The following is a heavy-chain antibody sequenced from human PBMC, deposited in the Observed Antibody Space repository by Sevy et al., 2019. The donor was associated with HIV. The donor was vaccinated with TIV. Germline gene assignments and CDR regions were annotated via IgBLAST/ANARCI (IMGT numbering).Heavy chain of an antibody. D-gene: IGHD3-9*01. J-gene: IGHJ4*02. Sequence: GGSLRLSCAASGFTFSSYEMNWVRQAPGKGLEWVSYISSSGSTIYYADSVKGRFTISRDNSNNAVYLQMNNLRTEDTAMYYCAKDILGDNSPWFFFDYWGQGTQVTVSS. CDR3: AKDILGDNSPWFFFDY. CDR1: GFTFSSYE. CDR2: ISSSGSTI. V-gene: IGHV3-48*03.